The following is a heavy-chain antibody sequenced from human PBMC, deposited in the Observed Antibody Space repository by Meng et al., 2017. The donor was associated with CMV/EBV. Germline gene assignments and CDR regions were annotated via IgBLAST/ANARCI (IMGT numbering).Heavy chain of an antibody. CDR2: ISGSGGST. V-gene: IGHV3-23*01. Sequence: GESLKISCAACGFTFSSYDMHWVRQAPGKGLEWVSAISGSGGSTYYADSVKGRFTISRDNSKNTLYLQMNSLRAEDTAVYYCAKERKAYYDILTADYGMDVWGQGTTVTVSS. CDR3: AKERKAYYDILTADYGMDV. CDR1: GFTFSSYD. J-gene: IGHJ6*02. D-gene: IGHD3-9*01.